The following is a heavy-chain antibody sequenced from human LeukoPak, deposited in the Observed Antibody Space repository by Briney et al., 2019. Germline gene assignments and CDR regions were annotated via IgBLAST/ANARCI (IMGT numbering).Heavy chain of an antibody. CDR3: TTDPGSGSYYYYYMDV. Sequence: GGSLRLSCAASGFTFSSYGMHWVRQAPGKGLEWVAFIRYDGSNKYYADSVKVRFTISRDNSKNTLYLQMNSLKTEDTAVYYCTTDPGSGSYYYYYMDVWGKGTTVTVSS. CDR2: IRYDGSNK. CDR1: GFTFSSYG. D-gene: IGHD3-10*01. J-gene: IGHJ6*03. V-gene: IGHV3-30*02.